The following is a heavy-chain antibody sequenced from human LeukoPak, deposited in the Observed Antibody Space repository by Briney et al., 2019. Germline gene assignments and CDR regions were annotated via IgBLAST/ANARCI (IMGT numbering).Heavy chain of an antibody. V-gene: IGHV1-2*02. CDR1: GYTFTGYY. J-gene: IGHJ4*02. D-gene: IGHD4-17*01. Sequence: ASVKVSCKASGYTFTGYYMHWVRQAPGQGLEWMGWINPNSGGTDYAQKFQGRVTMTRDTSISTAYMELSRLRSDDTAVYYCARSGDYGDPLDVFDYWGQGTLVTVSS. CDR3: ARSGDYGDPLDVFDY. CDR2: INPNSGGT.